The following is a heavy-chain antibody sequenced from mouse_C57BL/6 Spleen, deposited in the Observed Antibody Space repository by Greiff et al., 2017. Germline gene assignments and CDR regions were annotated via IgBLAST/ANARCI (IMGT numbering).Heavy chain of an antibody. D-gene: IGHD1-1*02. J-gene: IGHJ2*01. V-gene: IGHV1-66*01. CDR3: AIWGNLYYFDY. Sequence: VQLQQSGPELVKPGASVKISCKASGYSFTSYYIHWVKQRPGPGLEWIGWIYPGSGNTKYNEKFKGKATLTADTSSSTAYMQLSSLTSEDSAVYYCAIWGNLYYFDYWGQGTTLTVSS. CDR2: IYPGSGNT. CDR1: GYSFTSYY.